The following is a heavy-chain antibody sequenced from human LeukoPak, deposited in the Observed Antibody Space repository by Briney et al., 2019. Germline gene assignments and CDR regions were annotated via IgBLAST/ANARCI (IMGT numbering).Heavy chain of an antibody. J-gene: IGHJ4*02. CDR2: ISYDGSNK. D-gene: IGHD5-18*01. CDR1: GFTFSSYA. V-gene: IGHV3-30*04. CDR3: AKERGYSYGYGMGTSDY. Sequence: GGSLRLSCAASGFTFSSYAMHWVRQAPGKGLEWVAVISYDGSNKYYADSVKGRFTISRDNSKNTLYLQMNSLRAEDTAVYYCAKERGYSYGYGMGTSDYWGQGTLVTVSS.